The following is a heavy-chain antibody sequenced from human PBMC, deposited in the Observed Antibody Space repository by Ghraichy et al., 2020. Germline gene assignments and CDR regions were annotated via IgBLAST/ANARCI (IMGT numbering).Heavy chain of an antibody. D-gene: IGHD3-22*01. CDR1: GGSLITNTHY. J-gene: IGHJ4*02. Sequence: SETLSLTCTVSGGSLITNTHYWGWIRQSPGKGLEWIGSIHHGGTTYYNPSLKSRVTVSVDTSTSQFSLKLSSVTAADTAVYFRVREATTYYDCSGYPDYWGQGTLVTVSS. CDR3: VREATTYYDCSGYPDY. V-gene: IGHV4-39*02. CDR2: IHHGGTT.